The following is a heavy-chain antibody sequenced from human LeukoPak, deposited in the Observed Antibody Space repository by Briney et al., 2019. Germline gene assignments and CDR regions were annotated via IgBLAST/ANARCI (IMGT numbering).Heavy chain of an antibody. CDR1: GFTFSDCY. D-gene: IGHD1-14*01. CDR2: TSPSSRST. CDR3: ARDRYNSFLDF. V-gene: IGHV3-11*05. J-gene: IGHJ4*02. Sequence: GGSLRLSCAASGFTFSDCYMSWMRQAPGKGLEWVSYTSPSSRSTNYADSVKGRFTISRDNAKKSLYLQMNSLRAEDTAVYYCARDRYNSFLDFWGQGALVAVSS.